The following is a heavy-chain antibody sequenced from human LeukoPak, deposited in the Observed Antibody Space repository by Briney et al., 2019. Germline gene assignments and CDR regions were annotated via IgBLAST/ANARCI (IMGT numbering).Heavy chain of an antibody. D-gene: IGHD6-6*01. CDR2: LSDAGIRI. V-gene: IGHV3-23*01. CDR1: GFTFSSYA. J-gene: IGHJ4*02. CDR3: ANTHCDSSPIVWNF. Sequence: GGSLRLSCAASGFTFSSYAMSWVRQAPGKGLEWVSGLSDAGIRIFYSDSVRGRFTVSRDNSKNTLYLQMDSLRAEDTAVYYCANTHCDSSPIVWNFWGQGTLVTVSS.